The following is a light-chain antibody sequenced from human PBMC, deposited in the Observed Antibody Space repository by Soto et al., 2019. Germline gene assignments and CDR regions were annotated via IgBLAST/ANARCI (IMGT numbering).Light chain of an antibody. Sequence: SYELTQPPSVSVAPGQTARITCGGNHIGSKSVHWDQPKPGQAPVLVVYDDSDRPSGIPERFSGSNSGNTATLTISRVEAGDEADDYCQVWDSSSDHHVVFGGGTKRTVL. CDR3: QVWDSSSDHHVV. CDR1: HIGSKS. CDR2: DDS. J-gene: IGLJ2*01. V-gene: IGLV3-21*02.